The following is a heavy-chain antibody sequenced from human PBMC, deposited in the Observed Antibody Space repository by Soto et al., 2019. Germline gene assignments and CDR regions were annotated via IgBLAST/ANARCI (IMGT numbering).Heavy chain of an antibody. J-gene: IGHJ4*02. CDR2: IYSGGNT. D-gene: IGHD3-10*01. CDR3: AVLWFPEPARFDY. CDR1: GFTVSSNY. Sequence: EVQLVESGGGLVQPGGSLRLSCAASGFTVSSNYVSWVRQAPGKGLEWVSVIYSGGNTYYADSVKGRFTISRDNSKNTLYPQLTSLTAEYTAVYYGAVLWFPEPARFDYWGQGTLVTVSS. V-gene: IGHV3-66*01.